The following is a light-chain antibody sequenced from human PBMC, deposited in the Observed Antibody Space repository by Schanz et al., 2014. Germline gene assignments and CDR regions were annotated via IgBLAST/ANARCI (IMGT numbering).Light chain of an antibody. CDR1: QTIFSSD. V-gene: IGKV3-11*01. Sequence: EIVLTQSPATLSLSPGERATLSCRASQTIFSSDLAWYQRKPGQAPRLLIHDISNRATGIPARFSGSGSGTDFTLTNSSLGPEDFAVYYCEQRDKWPLTFGGGTKVEIK. CDR3: EQRDKWPLT. J-gene: IGKJ4*01. CDR2: DIS.